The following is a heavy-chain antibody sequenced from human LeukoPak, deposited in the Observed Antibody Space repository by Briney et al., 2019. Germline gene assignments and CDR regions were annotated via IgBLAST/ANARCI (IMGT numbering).Heavy chain of an antibody. CDR1: GGSFSGYY. J-gene: IGHJ4*02. D-gene: IGHD1-26*01. V-gene: IGHV4-34*01. CDR3: ARRFDSGSYLSDY. CDR2: INHSGST. Sequence: SETLSLTCAVYGGSFSGYYWSWIRQPPGKGLEWIGEINHSGSTNYNPSLKSRVTISVDTSKNQFSLKLSSVTAADTAVHYCARRFDSGSYLSDYWGQGTLVTVSS.